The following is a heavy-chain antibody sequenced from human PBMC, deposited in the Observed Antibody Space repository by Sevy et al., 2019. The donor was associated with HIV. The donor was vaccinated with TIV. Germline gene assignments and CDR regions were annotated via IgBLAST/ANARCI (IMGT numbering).Heavy chain of an antibody. D-gene: IGHD2-21*02. Sequence: ASVKVSCKASGYTFTGYYMDWVRQAPGQGLEWMGWINPDSGGTNYAQKFQGWVTMTRDTSISTAYMELSRLRSDDTAVYYCARGPTVVTPEGWYFDPWGRDTLVTVSS. CDR1: GYTFTGYY. V-gene: IGHV1-2*04. CDR2: INPDSGGT. J-gene: IGHJ2*01. CDR3: ARGPTVVTPEGWYFDP.